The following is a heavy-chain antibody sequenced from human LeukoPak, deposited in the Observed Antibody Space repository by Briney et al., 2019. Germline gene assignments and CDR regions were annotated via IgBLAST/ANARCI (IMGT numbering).Heavy chain of an antibody. J-gene: IGHJ4*02. CDR2: INYSGKT. D-gene: IGHD4/OR15-4a*01. Sequence: PSETLSLTRTDSGGSISSSSYYSGWIRQPRGKGLESHGIINYSGKTYYKTPLTTRVTISVDTSMIQFSLKLSSVTPADTALYSCARHAAFADYQPHLTHFDYWGQGTLLTVPS. CDR3: ARHAAFADYQPHLTHFDY. V-gene: IGHV4-39*01. CDR1: GGSISSSSYY.